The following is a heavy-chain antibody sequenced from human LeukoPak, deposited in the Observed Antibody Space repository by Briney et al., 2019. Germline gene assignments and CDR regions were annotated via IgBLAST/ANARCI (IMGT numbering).Heavy chain of an antibody. Sequence: PGGSLRLSCAASGFTFSSYSMNWVRQAPGKGLEWVSSISSSSSYIYYADSVKGRFSISRDNAKNSLFLQMNTLRAEDTAVYYCARDVVGYYDSSGYYLGASDIWGQGTMVTVSS. CDR3: ARDVVGYYDSSGYYLGASDI. CDR1: GFTFSSYS. V-gene: IGHV3-21*01. D-gene: IGHD3-22*01. CDR2: ISSSSSYI. J-gene: IGHJ3*02.